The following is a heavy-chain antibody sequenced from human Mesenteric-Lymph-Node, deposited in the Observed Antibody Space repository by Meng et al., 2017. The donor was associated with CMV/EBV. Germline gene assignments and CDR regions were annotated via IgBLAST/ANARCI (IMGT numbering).Heavy chain of an antibody. CDR2: INHGGTV. J-gene: IGHJ4*02. CDR1: GGSFSGYS. CDR3: ARGRSYYGSGHYFNY. D-gene: IGHD3-10*01. V-gene: IGHV4-34*01. Sequence: SGGSFSGYSWSWIRQPPGRRLEWIGEINHGGTVNYNPSLWSRVTMSVDTSKNHVSLKLTSATAADTAVYYCARGRSYYGSGHYFNYWGQGILVTVSS.